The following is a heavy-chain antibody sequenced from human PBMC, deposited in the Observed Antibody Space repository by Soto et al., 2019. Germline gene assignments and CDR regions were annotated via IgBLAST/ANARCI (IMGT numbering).Heavy chain of an antibody. D-gene: IGHD2-2*01. J-gene: IGHJ4*02. CDR3: ARDLYCSSTNCYSD. CDR2: ISSTGGST. Sequence: GGSLRLSCAASGFTFSSYAMHWVRQAPGKGLEYVSAISSTGGSTYYANSVKGRFTISRDNSKNTVYLQMGSLRVEDSGVYYCARDLYCSSTNCYSDWGQGTLVTVSS. V-gene: IGHV3-64*01. CDR1: GFTFSSYA.